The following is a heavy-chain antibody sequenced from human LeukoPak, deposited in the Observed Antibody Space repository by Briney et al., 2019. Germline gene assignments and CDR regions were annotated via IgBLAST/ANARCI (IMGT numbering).Heavy chain of an antibody. J-gene: IGHJ3*02. Sequence: GGSLRLSCAASGSTFSSYGMHWVRQAPGKGLEWVAFIRYDGSNKYYADSVKGRFTISRDNSKNTLYLQMNSLRAEDTAVYYCAKDDPPSGSGSYHSGLAFDIWGQGTMVTVSS. D-gene: IGHD3-10*01. CDR2: IRYDGSNK. CDR3: AKDDPPSGSGSYHSGLAFDI. V-gene: IGHV3-30*02. CDR1: GSTFSSYG.